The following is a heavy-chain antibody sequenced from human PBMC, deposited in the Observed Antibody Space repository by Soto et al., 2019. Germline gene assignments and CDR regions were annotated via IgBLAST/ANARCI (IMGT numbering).Heavy chain of an antibody. Sequence: QPGGSLRLSCAASGFTFSSYDMHWVRQATGKGLEWVSAIGTAGDTYYPGSVKGRFTISRENAKNSLYLQMNSLRAEDTAVYYCAREGSSWYLDYWGQGTLVTVSS. V-gene: IGHV3-13*01. CDR2: IGTAGDT. CDR1: GFTFSSYD. D-gene: IGHD6-13*01. J-gene: IGHJ4*02. CDR3: AREGSSWYLDY.